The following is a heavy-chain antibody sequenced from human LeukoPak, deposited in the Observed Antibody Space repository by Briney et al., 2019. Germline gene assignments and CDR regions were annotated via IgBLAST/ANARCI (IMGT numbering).Heavy chain of an antibody. J-gene: IGHJ6*03. CDR3: ARNYGSGSYSYYYYMDV. D-gene: IGHD3-10*01. V-gene: IGHV1-18*01. Sequence: GASVKVSCKASGYTFTSYGISWVRQAPGQGLEWMGWISAYNGNTNYAQKLQGRVTMTTDTSTSTAYTELRSLRSDDTAVYYCARNYGSGSYSYYYYMDVWGKGTTVTISS. CDR2: ISAYNGNT. CDR1: GYTFTSYG.